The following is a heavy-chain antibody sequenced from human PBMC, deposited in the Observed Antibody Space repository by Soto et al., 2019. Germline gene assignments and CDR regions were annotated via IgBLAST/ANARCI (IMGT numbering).Heavy chain of an antibody. V-gene: IGHV3-33*01. D-gene: IGHD5-12*01. Sequence: QVQLVESGGGGVQPGGSLRLSCAPSGFIFSSYGMHWVRQAPGKGLEWVAVIRYDGSNKYYADSVKGRFTISRDNSKNTLYLEMNSLRVEDTAVYYCARVKQGRGGYDSPCDYWGQGTLVTVSS. CDR2: IRYDGSNK. J-gene: IGHJ4*02. CDR1: GFIFSSYG. CDR3: ARVKQGRGGYDSPCDY.